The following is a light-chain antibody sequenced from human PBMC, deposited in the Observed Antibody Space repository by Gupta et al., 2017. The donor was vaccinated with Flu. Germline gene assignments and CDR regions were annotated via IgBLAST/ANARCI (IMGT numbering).Light chain of an antibody. J-gene: IGKJ5*01. CDR3: QQYGSSPPIT. CDR2: GAS. CDR1: QSVSSSY. V-gene: IGKV3-20*01. Sequence: IGLTQSPGTLSLSPGERATLSCRASQSVSSSYLAWYQQKPGQAPRLLIYGASSRGTGIPDRCSGSGSGTDFTLTISRREPEDDAVYYCQQYGSSPPITFGQGTRVEIK.